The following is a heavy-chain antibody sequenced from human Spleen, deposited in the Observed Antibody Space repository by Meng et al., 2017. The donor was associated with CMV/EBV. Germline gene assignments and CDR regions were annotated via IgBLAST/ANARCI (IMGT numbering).Heavy chain of an antibody. CDR1: GSFRLYP. V-gene: IGHV1-69*05. J-gene: IGHJ4*02. CDR2: IIPIFGAA. CDR3: AGSPLGNSWNGYSALAY. Sequence: GSFRLYPISWVRQAPGQGLEWMGGIIPIFGAAHYAQKFQGRVTVTTDESRDTAYMELRSLKSDDTALYFCAGSPLGNSWNGYSALAYWGQGTLVTVSS. D-gene: IGHD3-3*01.